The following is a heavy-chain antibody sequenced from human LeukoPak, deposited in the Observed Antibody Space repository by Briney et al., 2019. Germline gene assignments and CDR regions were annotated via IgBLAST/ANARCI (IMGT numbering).Heavy chain of an antibody. J-gene: IGHJ1*01. CDR2: ISGSGVTT. CDR1: GFTFSCYA. V-gene: IGHV3-23*01. CDR3: AKRVVVGATSPYSDFQD. Sequence: PGGSLRLSCVASGFTFSCYAMGWVRQAPGKGLEWVSAISGSGVTTHYAGSVKGRFSISRDNSKNTLYLQMDSLRAEDTALYYCAKRVVVGATSPYSDFQDWGQGTLVTVSS. D-gene: IGHD1-26*01.